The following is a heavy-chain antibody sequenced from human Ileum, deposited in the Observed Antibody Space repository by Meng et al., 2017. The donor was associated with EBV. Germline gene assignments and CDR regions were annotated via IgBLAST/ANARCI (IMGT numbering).Heavy chain of an antibody. CDR3: AKGGQWDPLDS. D-gene: IGHD1-26*01. CDR2: FYEGTT. J-gene: IGHJ4*02. V-gene: IGHV4-59*01. CDR1: GVSISGNY. Sequence: QAQLQESGPGLGKPSGTLSLTCDVSGVSISGNYWSWIRQSPVKGLEWIGFFYEGTTNYNPSLKSRVTIAAGPANNQISLRLSSVTSADTAVYYCAKGGQWDPLDSWGRGILVTVSS.